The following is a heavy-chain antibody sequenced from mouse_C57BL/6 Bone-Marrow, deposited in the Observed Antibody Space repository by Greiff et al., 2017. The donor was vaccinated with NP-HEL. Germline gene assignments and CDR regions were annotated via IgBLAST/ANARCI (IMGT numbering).Heavy chain of an antibody. CDR3: ARRQLSQRNYFDY. J-gene: IGHJ2*01. Sequence: EVQLQESVAELVRPGASVKLSCTASGFNIKNTYMHWVKQRPEQGLEWIGRIDPANGNTKYAPKFQGKATITADTSSNTAYLQLSSLTSENTAIYYGARRQLSQRNYFDYGGQGTTPTVSS. CDR2: IDPANGNT. D-gene: IGHD3-2*02. CDR1: GFNIKNTY. V-gene: IGHV14-3*01.